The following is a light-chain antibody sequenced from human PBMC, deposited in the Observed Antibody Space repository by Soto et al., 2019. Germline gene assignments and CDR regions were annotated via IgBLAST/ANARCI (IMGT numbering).Light chain of an antibody. V-gene: IGLV2-23*02. Sequence: QSALTQPASVSGSPGQSITISCTGTSSDVGSYHLVSWYQQHPTKPPKLMIYEVSKRPSGVSNRFSGSKSDNTASLTISGLQAEDEADYYCCSYAGSSTLVVFGGGTQLTVL. CDR1: SSDVGSYHL. CDR3: CSYAGSSTLVV. J-gene: IGLJ7*01. CDR2: EVS.